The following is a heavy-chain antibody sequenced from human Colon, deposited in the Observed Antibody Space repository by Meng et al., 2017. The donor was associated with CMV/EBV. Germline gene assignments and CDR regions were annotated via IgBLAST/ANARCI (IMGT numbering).Heavy chain of an antibody. CDR3: ARAMSTVNLLQYYYDSDV. CDR1: GFSFSSHP. Sequence: GGSLRLSCAASGFSFSSHPMNWVRQAPGKGLEWVAVVSYDGNNKRYADSVKGRFTISRDNSKNTLYLQMNSLRAEDAAVYYCARAMSTVNLLQYYYDSDVWGQGTTVTVS. D-gene: IGHD2-15*01. V-gene: IGHV3-30*04. CDR2: VSYDGNNK. J-gene: IGHJ6*02.